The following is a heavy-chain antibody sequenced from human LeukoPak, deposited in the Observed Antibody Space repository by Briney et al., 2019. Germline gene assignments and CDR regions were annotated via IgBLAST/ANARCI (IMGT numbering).Heavy chain of an antibody. CDR2: IYPKSGGT. CDR3: ARENWIWDF. D-gene: IGHD1-1*01. J-gene: IGHJ1*01. Sequence: ASVKVSCKASGYSFSDYHIHWVRQAPGQGLEWMGWIYPKSGGTYYAQKFQGRVSLTSDTSINTVYIELNSLTSDDTAVYFCARENWIWDFWGQGTLVTVSS. CDR1: GYSFSDYH. V-gene: IGHV1-2*02.